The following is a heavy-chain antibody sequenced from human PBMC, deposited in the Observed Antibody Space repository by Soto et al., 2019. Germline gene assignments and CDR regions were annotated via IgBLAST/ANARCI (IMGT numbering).Heavy chain of an antibody. CDR2: VSYDRSSK. Sequence: PGGSLRLSCVASGFSFSTSGMHWVRQAPGKGLEWVAVVSYDRSSKFYADSVKGRFAISSDDSKNTLYLQMDSLRVEDSAVYYCAKGERSRYSSMFGYWGHGTRVTVSS. D-gene: IGHD4-4*01. CDR3: AKGERSRYSSMFGY. J-gene: IGHJ4*01. V-gene: IGHV3-30*18. CDR1: GFSFSTSG.